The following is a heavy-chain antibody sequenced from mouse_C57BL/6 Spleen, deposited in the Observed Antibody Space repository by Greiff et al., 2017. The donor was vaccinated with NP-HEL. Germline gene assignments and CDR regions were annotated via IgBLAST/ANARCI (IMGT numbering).Heavy chain of an antibody. J-gene: IGHJ2*01. CDR3: AREGDVNYFDY. CDR1: GYAFSSSW. D-gene: IGHD3-3*01. Sequence: QVQLQQSGPELVKPGASVKISCKASGYAFSSSWMNWVKQRPGKGLEWIGRIYPGDGDTNYNGKFKGKATLTADKSSSTAYMQLSSLTSEDSAVYFCAREGDVNYFDYWGQGTTLTVSS. CDR2: IYPGDGDT. V-gene: IGHV1-82*01.